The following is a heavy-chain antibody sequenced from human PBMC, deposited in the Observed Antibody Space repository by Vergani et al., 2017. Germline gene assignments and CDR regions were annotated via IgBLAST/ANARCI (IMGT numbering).Heavy chain of an antibody. Sequence: EVQLLESGGGLVQPGGSLRLSCAASGFTFSSYAMSWVRQAPGKGLVWVSRINSDGSSTSYADSVKGRFTISRDNAKNTLFLQMNSLRAEDTAVYYCARGSGSGWSDWYFDLWGRGTLVTVSS. D-gene: IGHD6-19*01. CDR2: INSDGSST. V-gene: IGHV3-74*02. CDR3: ARGSGSGWSDWYFDL. CDR1: GFTFSSYA. J-gene: IGHJ2*01.